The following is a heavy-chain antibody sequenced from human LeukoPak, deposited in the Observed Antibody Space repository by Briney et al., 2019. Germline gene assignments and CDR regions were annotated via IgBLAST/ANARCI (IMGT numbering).Heavy chain of an antibody. J-gene: IGHJ4*02. V-gene: IGHV3-30*18. Sequence: GGPLRLSCAPSGFPLSSYGMTWSRKPPARGLEGVAVLSYDGSNKYYADSVKGRFTISRDNSKNTLYLQMNSLRAEDTAVYYCAKDLGIVVVVAAPAGTDYWGQGTLVTVSS. D-gene: IGHD2-15*01. CDR3: AKDLGIVVVVAAPAGTDY. CDR2: LSYDGSNK. CDR1: GFPLSSYG.